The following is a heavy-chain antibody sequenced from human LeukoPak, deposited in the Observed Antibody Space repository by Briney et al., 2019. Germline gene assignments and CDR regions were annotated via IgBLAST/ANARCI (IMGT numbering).Heavy chain of an antibody. CDR2: IKQDGSDK. D-gene: IGHD2-2*01. J-gene: IGHJ4*02. V-gene: IGHV3-7*01. Sequence: GGSLRLSCAASGFTFSMFWMNWVRQAPGKGLEWVAEIKQDGSDKNYVDSVKGRFITSRDNAKNSLYLQMNSLRAEDTAVYYCARGYCSGSRCSRSYWGQGTLVTVSS. CDR3: ARGYCSGSRCSRSY. CDR1: GFTFSMFW.